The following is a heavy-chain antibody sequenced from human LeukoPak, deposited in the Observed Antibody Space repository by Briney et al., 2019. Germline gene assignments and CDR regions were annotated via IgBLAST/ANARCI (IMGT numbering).Heavy chain of an antibody. J-gene: IGHJ4*02. CDR3: ARRDSSDWYSLDY. CDR2: ISSSARST. CDR1: GFTFSSYS. V-gene: IGHV3-23*01. D-gene: IGHD6-19*01. Sequence: GGSLRLSCAASGFTFSSYSMNWVRQAPGKGLEWVSSISSSARSTYYADSLKGRFTISRDNSKDTLSLQMTSLRPEDTAIYYCARRDSSDWYSLDYWGQGTLVTVSS.